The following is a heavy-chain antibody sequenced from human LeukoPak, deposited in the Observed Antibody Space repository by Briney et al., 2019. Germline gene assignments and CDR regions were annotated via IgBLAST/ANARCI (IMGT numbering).Heavy chain of an antibody. D-gene: IGHD6-13*01. Sequence: GGSLRLSCAVSGFTFSSYSMNWVRQAPGKGLEWVSYINSRSSAIYYADSVKGRFTISRDNAKNSLYLQMNSLRAEDTAVYYCARDRKQQLVIDYWGQGTLVTVSS. CDR1: GFTFSSYS. V-gene: IGHV3-48*01. J-gene: IGHJ4*02. CDR2: INSRSSAI. CDR3: ARDRKQQLVIDY.